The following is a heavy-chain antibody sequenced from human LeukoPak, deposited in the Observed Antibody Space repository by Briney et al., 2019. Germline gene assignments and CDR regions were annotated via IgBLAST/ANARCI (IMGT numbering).Heavy chain of an antibody. J-gene: IGHJ6*03. Sequence: SETLSLTCAAYEVSFSTYYWSWIRQPPGKGLEWIGEINHRGSTNYNPSLKSRVTISIDTSRNQFFLKLSSVTAADTAVYYCARDSAYYYYYMDVWGKGTTVTVSS. CDR1: EVSFSTYY. V-gene: IGHV4-34*01. CDR2: INHRGST. CDR3: ARDSAYYYYYMDV.